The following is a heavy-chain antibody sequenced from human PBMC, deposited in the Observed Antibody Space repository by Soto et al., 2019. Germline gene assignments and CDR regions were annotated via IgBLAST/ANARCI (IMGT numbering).Heavy chain of an antibody. Sequence: QVQLQESGPGLVKPSETLSLTCTVSGGSISNYYWSWIRQPPEKGLEWIGYISYSGSTNYIPSLKSRVTISIDTSKNQFSLKLSSVTAADTAVYYCVSDLGYYYYAMDVWGQGTTVTVSS. J-gene: IGHJ6*02. V-gene: IGHV4-59*13. D-gene: IGHD1-26*01. CDR2: ISYSGST. CDR1: GGSISNYY. CDR3: VSDLGYYYYAMDV.